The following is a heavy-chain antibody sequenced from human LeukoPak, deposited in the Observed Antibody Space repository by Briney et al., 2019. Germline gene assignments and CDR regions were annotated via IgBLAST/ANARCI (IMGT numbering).Heavy chain of an antibody. CDR3: ATVGGWLNWYFDL. Sequence: GSSVKVSCKASGGTFSSYAISWVRPAPGQGLEWMGGIIPIFGTANYAQKFQGRVTMTEDTSTDTAYMELSSLRSEDTAVYYCATVGGWLNWYFDLWGRGTLVTVSS. CDR2: IIPIFGTA. J-gene: IGHJ2*01. CDR1: GGTFSSYA. D-gene: IGHD3-22*01. V-gene: IGHV1-69*06.